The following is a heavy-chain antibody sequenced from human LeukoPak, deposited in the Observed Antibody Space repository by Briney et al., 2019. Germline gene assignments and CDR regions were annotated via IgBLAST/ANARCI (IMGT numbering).Heavy chain of an antibody. CDR3: AISTGYYNAFDS. D-gene: IGHD3-9*01. Sequence: ASVKVSCKASGYTFTDCYIHWVRQAPGQGLEWMGRINPYSGGTNYEQKFQGRVTMTRDTSISTAYMELSRLRSDDTAVYYCAISTGYYNAFDSWGQGTLVTVSS. V-gene: IGHV1-2*06. CDR1: GYTFTDCY. J-gene: IGHJ4*02. CDR2: INPYSGGT.